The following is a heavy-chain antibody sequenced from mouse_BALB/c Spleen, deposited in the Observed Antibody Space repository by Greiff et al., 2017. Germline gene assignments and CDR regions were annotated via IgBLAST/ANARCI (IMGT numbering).Heavy chain of an antibody. D-gene: IGHD1-1*01. V-gene: IGHV5-6-5*01. CDR2: ISSGGST. CDR3: AREEYYGSSYFDY. CDR1: GFTFSSYA. Sequence: EVKLVESGGGLVKPGGSLKLSCAASGFTFSSYAMSWVRQTPEKRLEWVASISSGGSTYYPDSVKGRFTISRDNARNILYLQMSSLRSEDTAMYYCAREEYYGSSYFDYWGQGTTLTVSS. J-gene: IGHJ2*01.